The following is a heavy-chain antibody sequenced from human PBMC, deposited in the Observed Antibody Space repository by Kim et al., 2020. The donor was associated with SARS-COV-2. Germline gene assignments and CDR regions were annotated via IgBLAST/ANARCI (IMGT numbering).Heavy chain of an antibody. V-gene: IGHV4-39*01. D-gene: IGHD4-4*01. CDR3: ARRSNYPSYFDY. J-gene: IGHJ4*02. Sequence: YYTPSLKSRVTISVDTSKNQFSLKLSSGTAADTAVYYCARRSNYPSYFDYWGQGTLVTVSS.